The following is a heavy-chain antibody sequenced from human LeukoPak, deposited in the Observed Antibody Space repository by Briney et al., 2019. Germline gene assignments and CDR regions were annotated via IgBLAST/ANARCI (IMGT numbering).Heavy chain of an antibody. Sequence: GGSLRLSCAESGFTFSRHWMDWVRQAPGKGLEWVANIREDGSVKNYVDSVKGRFTISRDNAKNTLYLQMNSLRAEDTAVYYCVAETRPPWQGYWRRGTLLAVCS. V-gene: IGHV3-7*01. CDR1: GFTFSRHW. CDR3: VAETRPPWQGY. J-gene: IGHJ4*02. D-gene: IGHD1-14*01. CDR2: IREDGSVK.